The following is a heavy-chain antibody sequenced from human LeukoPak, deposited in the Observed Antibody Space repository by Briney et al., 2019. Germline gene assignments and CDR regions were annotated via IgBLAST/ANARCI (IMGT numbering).Heavy chain of an antibody. CDR1: GFTFSSYE. CDR2: ISSSGSTI. CDR3: ARFWNGGFYFGRGLYFDY. J-gene: IGHJ4*02. Sequence: GGSLRRSCAASGFTFSSYEMNWVRQAPGKGLEWSSYISSSGSTIYYADSVKGPFTISRDNAKNSLYLQMNSLRDEDTAVYYCARFWNGGFYFGRGLYFDYWGQGTLVTVSS. D-gene: IGHD1-1*01. V-gene: IGHV3-48*03.